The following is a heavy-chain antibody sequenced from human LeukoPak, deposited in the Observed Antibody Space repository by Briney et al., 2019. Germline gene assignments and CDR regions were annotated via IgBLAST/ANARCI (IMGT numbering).Heavy chain of an antibody. CDR2: ISGSGGST. CDR3: ARYSSHYYYGMDV. Sequence: GGSLRLSCAASGFTFSSYAMSWVRQAPGKGLEWVSAISGSGGSTYYADSVKGRFTISRDNSKNTLYLQMNSLRAEDTAVYYCARYSSHYYYGMDVWGQGTTVTVSS. V-gene: IGHV3-23*01. CDR1: GFTFSSYA. J-gene: IGHJ6*02. D-gene: IGHD6-13*01.